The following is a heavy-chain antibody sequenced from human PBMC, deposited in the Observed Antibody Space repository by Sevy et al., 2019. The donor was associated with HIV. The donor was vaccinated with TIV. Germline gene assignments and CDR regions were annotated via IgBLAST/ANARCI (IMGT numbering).Heavy chain of an antibody. V-gene: IGHV4-59*08. Sequence: SETLSLTCTVSGGSINSDHWNWIRQPPGKGLEWIGYVYYIAGTNYNPSLKNRVTISVDRTKNQFSLTLTSVAAADTAVYYCARRNDFAIWGQGTMVTVSS. CDR1: GGSINSDH. CDR3: ARRNDFAI. J-gene: IGHJ3*02. CDR2: VYYIAGT.